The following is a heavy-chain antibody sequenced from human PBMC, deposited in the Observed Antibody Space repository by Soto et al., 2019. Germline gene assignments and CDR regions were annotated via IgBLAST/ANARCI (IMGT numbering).Heavy chain of an antibody. J-gene: IGHJ4*02. V-gene: IGHV3-30-3*01. Sequence: QVQLVESGGGVVQPGRSLRLSCAASGFTFSSYAMHWVRQAPGKGLEWVAVISYDGSNKYYADSVKGRFTISRDNSKNTLYLQMNSLRAEDTAVYYCARDFAAMGDFDYWCQGTLVTVSS. CDR3: ARDFAAMGDFDY. CDR2: ISYDGSNK. CDR1: GFTFSSYA. D-gene: IGHD5-18*01.